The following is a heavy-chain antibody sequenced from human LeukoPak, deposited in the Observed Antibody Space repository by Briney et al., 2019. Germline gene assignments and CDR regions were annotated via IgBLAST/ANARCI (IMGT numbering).Heavy chain of an antibody. D-gene: IGHD2-21*01. CDR2: ISSSSSYI. CDR1: GFTFSSYE. Sequence: GGSLRLSCAASGFTFSSYEMNWVRQAPGKGLEWVSSISSSSSYIYYADSVKGRFTISRDNAKNSLYLQMNNLRAEDTAMFYCATSMAQDVDAFHIWGQGTMVTVSS. J-gene: IGHJ3*02. V-gene: IGHV3-21*01. CDR3: ATSMAQDVDAFHI.